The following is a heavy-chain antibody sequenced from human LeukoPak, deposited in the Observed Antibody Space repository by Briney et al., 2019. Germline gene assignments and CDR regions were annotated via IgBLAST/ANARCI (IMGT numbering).Heavy chain of an antibody. CDR1: GGSFSGYY. CDR2: IYHSGST. D-gene: IGHD5-12*01. CDR3: AREPTTYPPDY. Sequence: PSETLSLTCAVYGGSFSGYYWSWIRQPPGKGLEWIGSIYHSGSTYYNPSLKSRVTISVDTSKNQFSLKLSSVTAADTAVYYCAREPTTYPPDYWGQGTLVTVSS. J-gene: IGHJ4*02. V-gene: IGHV4-34*01.